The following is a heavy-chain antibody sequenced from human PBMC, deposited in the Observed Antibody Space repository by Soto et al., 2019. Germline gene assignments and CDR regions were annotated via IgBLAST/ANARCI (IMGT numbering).Heavy chain of an antibody. Sequence: QVQLVQSGAEVKKPGSSVKVSCKASVGTFSSYAISWVRQAPGQGLEWLGGIIPIFGTATYAQKFQGRVTITADKSTSTAYMELGRLRSEDTAVYYCASPTREWLPPARDYYYGMDVWGQGTTVTVSS. D-gene: IGHD3-3*01. V-gene: IGHV1-69*06. CDR3: ASPTREWLPPARDYYYGMDV. CDR2: IIPIFGTA. J-gene: IGHJ6*02. CDR1: VGTFSSYA.